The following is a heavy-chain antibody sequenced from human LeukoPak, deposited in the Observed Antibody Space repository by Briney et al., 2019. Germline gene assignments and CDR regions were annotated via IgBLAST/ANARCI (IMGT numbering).Heavy chain of an antibody. V-gene: IGHV4-38-2*01. CDR2: IYYSGTT. Sequence: SETLSLTCDVSGSSISSGYYGVWIRQPPGKGLEWIGSIYYSGTTYYNPSLKSRVTISVDTSKNQFSLKLSSVTAADTAVYYCASLVPIYGSGSYRDYWGQGTLVTVSS. CDR3: ASLVPIYGSGSYRDY. CDR1: GSSISSGYY. D-gene: IGHD3-10*01. J-gene: IGHJ4*02.